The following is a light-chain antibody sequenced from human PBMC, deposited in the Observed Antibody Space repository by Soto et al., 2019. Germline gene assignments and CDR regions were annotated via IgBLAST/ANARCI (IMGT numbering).Light chain of an antibody. CDR2: GAS. Sequence: IVLTQSPATLSLSPGKRATLSCRASQSVSSNLAWYQQKPGQAHRLLIYGASTRATGIPARFSGSGSGTEFTLTISSLQSEDFAVYYCQQYKNWPPITFGQGTRLEI. V-gene: IGKV3-15*01. CDR1: QSVSSN. CDR3: QQYKNWPPIT. J-gene: IGKJ5*01.